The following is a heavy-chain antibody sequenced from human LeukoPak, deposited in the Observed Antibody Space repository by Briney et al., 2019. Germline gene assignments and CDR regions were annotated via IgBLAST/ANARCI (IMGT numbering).Heavy chain of an antibody. CDR1: GGSISSYY. CDR2: ISYSGST. CDR3: ASGGFQRVFDY. D-gene: IGHD3-16*01. Sequence: TSSETLSLTCTVSGGSISSYYWSWIRQPPGKGLEWIGYISYSGSTNYNPSLKSRVTISLDTSENQFSLKLSSVTAADTAVYYCASGGFQRVFDYWGQGTLVTVSS. J-gene: IGHJ4*02. V-gene: IGHV4-59*01.